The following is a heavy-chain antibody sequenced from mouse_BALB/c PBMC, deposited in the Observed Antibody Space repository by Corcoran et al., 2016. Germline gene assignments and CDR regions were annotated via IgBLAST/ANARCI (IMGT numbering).Heavy chain of an antibody. Sequence: DVQLQESGPGLVKPSQSLSLTCSVTGYSITSGYYWNWIRQFPGNKLEWMGYISYDGSNNYNPSLKNRISITRDTSKNQFFLKLNSVTTEDTATYYCARDWDHYWGQGTTLTVSS. CDR3: ARDWDHY. D-gene: IGHD4-1*01. J-gene: IGHJ2*01. V-gene: IGHV3-6*02. CDR1: GYSITSGYY. CDR2: ISYDGSN.